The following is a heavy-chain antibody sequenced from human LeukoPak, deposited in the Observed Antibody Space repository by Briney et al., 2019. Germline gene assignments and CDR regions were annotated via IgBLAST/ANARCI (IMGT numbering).Heavy chain of an antibody. CDR3: AKDQFSDRRGKITFGGVIEIHAFDI. CDR2: ISGSGGNT. D-gene: IGHD3-16*02. V-gene: IGHV3-23*01. CDR1: GFTFSSYA. Sequence: PGGSLRLSCAASGFTFSSYAMSWVRQAPGKGLEWVSAISGSGGNTYYADSVKGRFTISRDNSKNTLYLQINSLSAEDTAVYYCAKDQFSDRRGKITFGGVIEIHAFDIWGQGTMVTVSS. J-gene: IGHJ3*02.